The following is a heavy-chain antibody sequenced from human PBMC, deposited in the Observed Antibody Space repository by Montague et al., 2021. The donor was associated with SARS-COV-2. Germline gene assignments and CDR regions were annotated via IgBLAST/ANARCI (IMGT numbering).Heavy chain of an antibody. CDR3: ARGGGLKYYWRGRGFDP. CDR2: INHSGST. Sequence: SESLSRTCAVYGGSFSGYYWSWIRQPPGKGLEWIGEINHSGSTNYNPSLKSRVTISVDTSKNQFSLKLSSVTAADTTVYYCARGGGLKYYWRGRGFDPWGQGTLVTVSS. D-gene: IGHD1-20*01. J-gene: IGHJ5*02. CDR1: GGSFSGYY. V-gene: IGHV4-34*01.